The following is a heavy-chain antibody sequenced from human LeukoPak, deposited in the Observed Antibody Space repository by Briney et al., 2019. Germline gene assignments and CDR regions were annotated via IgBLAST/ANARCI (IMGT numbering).Heavy chain of an antibody. J-gene: IGHJ5*02. Sequence: GESLKISRKGSGYSFTSYWIGWVRQMPGKGLEWMGIIYPGDSDTRYSPSFQGQVTISADKSISTAYLQWSSLKASDTAMYYCARQPTYYYDSSGYYDRGWFDPWGQGTLVTVSS. CDR2: IYPGDSDT. V-gene: IGHV5-51*01. CDR3: ARQPTYYYDSSGYYDRGWFDP. CDR1: GYSFTSYW. D-gene: IGHD3-22*01.